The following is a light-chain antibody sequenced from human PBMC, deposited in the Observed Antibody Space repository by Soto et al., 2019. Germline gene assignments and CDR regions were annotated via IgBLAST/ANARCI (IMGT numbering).Light chain of an antibody. CDR2: DAS. V-gene: IGKV3-11*01. CDR1: QSLSRS. Sequence: EIVLTQSPATLSLSPGERATLSCRASQSLSRSLAWYQQKPGQAPRLLIYDASNRATGIPARFSGSGSGTYFTLTLSSLEPEDFALYYCQHRANWPLTFGGGTKVEIK. CDR3: QHRANWPLT. J-gene: IGKJ4*01.